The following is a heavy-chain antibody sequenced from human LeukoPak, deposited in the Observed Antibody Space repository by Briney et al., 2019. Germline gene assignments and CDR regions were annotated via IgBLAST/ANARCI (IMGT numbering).Heavy chain of an antibody. V-gene: IGHV4-31*03. CDR3: SRGLDSRKLGY. D-gene: IGHD3-22*01. CDR2: IHPSGML. Sequence: SETLSLTCTVSGASFNSDDQYWNWIRQSPGKGLEWIGSIHPSGMLYNNPSLESRVTMSRDTSKNQFSLNLNSVTAADTAVYFCSRGLDSRKLGYWGQGSLVTVSS. CDR1: GASFNSDDQY. J-gene: IGHJ4*02.